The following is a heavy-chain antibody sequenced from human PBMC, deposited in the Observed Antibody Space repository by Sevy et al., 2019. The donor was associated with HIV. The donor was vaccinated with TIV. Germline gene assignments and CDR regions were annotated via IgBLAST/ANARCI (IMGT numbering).Heavy chain of an antibody. CDR2: LSFGCGKI. Sequence: GGSLRLSCAASGFDFSIYSMCWVRQAPGKGLEWVSTLSFGCGKINYADSVKGRFTISRDNSKGSVYLQMNNMRVEDTAVYYCAREGCTKPHDYWGQGTLVTVST. CDR3: AREGCTKPHDY. J-gene: IGHJ4*02. CDR1: GFDFSIYS. V-gene: IGHV3-23*01. D-gene: IGHD2-8*01.